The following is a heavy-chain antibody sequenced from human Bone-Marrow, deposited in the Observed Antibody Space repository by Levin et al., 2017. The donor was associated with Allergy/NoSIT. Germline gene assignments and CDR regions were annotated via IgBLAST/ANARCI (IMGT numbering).Heavy chain of an antibody. CDR1: GGSIRSYH. V-gene: IGHV4-59*01. CDR3: ARDRVVASSGTYYYYGMAV. CDR2: IYYTGST. Sequence: SQTLSLPCLVSGGSIRSYHWSWLRQPPGKGLEWIGYIYYTGSTDYNPSLRSRVTISMDTSKSQFSLTLNSVTAADTAVYYCARDRVVASSGTYYYYGMAVWGRGTTVTVSS. J-gene: IGHJ6*02. D-gene: IGHD2-15*01.